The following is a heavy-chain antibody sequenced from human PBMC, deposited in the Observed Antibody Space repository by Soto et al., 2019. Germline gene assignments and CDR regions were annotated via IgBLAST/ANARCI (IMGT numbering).Heavy chain of an antibody. V-gene: IGHV5-51*01. CDR3: VRVTTYPSRDLSYRYFSLDV. J-gene: IGHJ6*02. D-gene: IGHD1-26*01. CDR1: EYTFTNNW. CDR2: IYPFDSDT. Sequence: GESLKISCKGSEYTFTNNWIAWVRQVPGKGLEWMLLIYPFDSDTRYSPPFQGQVPISADRSINTAYLQWTSLKVSDTARYYCVRVTTYPSRDLSYRYFSLDVRGRGTMVTVSS.